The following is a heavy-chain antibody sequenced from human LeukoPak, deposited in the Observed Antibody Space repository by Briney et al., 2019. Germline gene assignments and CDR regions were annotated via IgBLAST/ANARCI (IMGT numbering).Heavy chain of an antibody. CDR3: ARGVSPSDFWSGYYRRTKTYYFDY. V-gene: IGHV1-8*02. CDR2: MNPNSGNT. CDR1: GYTFTSYG. J-gene: IGHJ4*02. D-gene: IGHD3-3*01. Sequence: ASVNVSCKASGYTFTSYGISWVRQATGQGLEWMGWMNPNSGNTGYAQKFQGRVTMTRNTSISTAYMELSSLRSEDTAAYYCARGVSPSDFWSGYYRRTKTYYFDYWGQGTLVTVSS.